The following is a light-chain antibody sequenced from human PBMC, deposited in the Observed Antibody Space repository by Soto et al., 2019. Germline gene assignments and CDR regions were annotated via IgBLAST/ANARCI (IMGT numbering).Light chain of an antibody. V-gene: IGLV1-40*01. CDR3: QSYDSSLYV. J-gene: IGLJ1*01. Sequence: QSVLTQPPSVSGAPGQRVTISCTGSSSNIGAGYDVHWYQQLPGTAPKLLINGNSNRPSGVPDRFYGSKSGTSASLAITGLQAEDEAYYYCQSYDSSLYVFGTGTKVTVL. CDR1: SSNIGAGYD. CDR2: GNS.